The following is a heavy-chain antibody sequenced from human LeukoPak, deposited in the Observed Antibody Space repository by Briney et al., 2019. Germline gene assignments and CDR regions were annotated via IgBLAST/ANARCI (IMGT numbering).Heavy chain of an antibody. D-gene: IGHD3-10*01. CDR3: ARERVRGVTSPYFDY. J-gene: IGHJ4*02. CDR1: GFSVSSNY. Sequence: GGSLRLSCAASGFSVSSNYMSWVRQAPGKGLEWVSVIYSGGSTYYADSVKGRFTISRDNSKNTLYLKMNSLRAEDTAVYYCARERVRGVTSPYFDYWGQGTLVTVSS. CDR2: IYSGGST. V-gene: IGHV3-66*01.